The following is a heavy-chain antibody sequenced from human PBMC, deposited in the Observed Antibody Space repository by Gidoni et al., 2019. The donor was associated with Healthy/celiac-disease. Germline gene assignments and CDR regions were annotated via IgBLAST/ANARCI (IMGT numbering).Heavy chain of an antibody. D-gene: IGHD5-18*01. V-gene: IGHV1-69*01. CDR3: ARPDTAMVTNPLDY. CDR1: GGTFSSYA. CDR2: IIPIFGTA. J-gene: IGHJ4*02. Sequence: QVQLVQPGAEVKKPGSSMKVSCTASGGTFSSYAISWVRQAPGQGLEWMGGIIPIFGTANYAQKFQGRVTITADESTSTAYMELSSLRSEDTAVYYCARPDTAMVTNPLDYWGQGTLVTVSS.